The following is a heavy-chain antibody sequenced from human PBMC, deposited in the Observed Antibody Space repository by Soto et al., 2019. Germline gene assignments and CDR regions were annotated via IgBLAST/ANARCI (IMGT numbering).Heavy chain of an antibody. CDR3: IRHAEWGRRDGYNSRFAFDI. V-gene: IGHV3-73*01. D-gene: IGHD5-12*01. CDR1: GFTFSGSG. J-gene: IGHJ3*02. CDR2: IRSKTNSYAT. Sequence: GGSLRLSCAASGFTFSGSGRHWVRQAYGKGLEWVSHIRSKTNSYATAYAASVKGRFTISRDDSKNTAYLQMNSLNTEDTAVYYCIRHAEWGRRDGYNSRFAFDIWGQGTMLTVSS.